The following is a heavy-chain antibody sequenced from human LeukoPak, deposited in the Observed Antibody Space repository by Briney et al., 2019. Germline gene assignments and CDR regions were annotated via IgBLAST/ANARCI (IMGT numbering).Heavy chain of an antibody. CDR1: GYTFTGYY. Sequence: ASVKVSCKASGYTFTGYYMHWVRQAPGQGLEWMGWINPNSGGTNYAQKFQGRVTMTRDTSISTAYMELSRLRSDDTAVYYCARDQSPYDFWSGYSADYYMDVWGKGTTVTVSS. V-gene: IGHV1-2*02. J-gene: IGHJ6*03. CDR3: ARDQSPYDFWSGYSADYYMDV. D-gene: IGHD3-3*01. CDR2: INPNSGGT.